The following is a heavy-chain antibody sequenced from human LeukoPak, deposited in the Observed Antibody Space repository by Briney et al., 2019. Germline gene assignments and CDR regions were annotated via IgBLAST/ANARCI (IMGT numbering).Heavy chain of an antibody. D-gene: IGHD1-26*01. CDR1: GYTFTSYG. J-gene: IGHJ2*01. CDR2: ISAYNGNT. CDR3: ARVGATTRTKYWYFDL. V-gene: IGHV1-18*01. Sequence: ASVKVSCKASGYTFTSYGISWVRQAPGQGLEWMGWISAYNGNTNYAQKLQGRVTMTTDTSTSTAYMELRSLRSDDTAVYYCARVGATTRTKYWYFDLWGRGTLVTVSS.